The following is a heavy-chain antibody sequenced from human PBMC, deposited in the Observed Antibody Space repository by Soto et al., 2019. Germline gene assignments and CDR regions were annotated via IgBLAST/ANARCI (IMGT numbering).Heavy chain of an antibody. V-gene: IGHV1-69*01. CDR3: ARSTLHDYVDHRWAFDI. D-gene: IGHD4-17*01. CDR2: IIPIFGTA. Sequence: QVQLVQSGAEVKKPGSSVQVSCKASGGTFSSYAISWVRQAPGQGLEWMGGIIPIFGTANYAQKFQGRVTITADESTSTAYRELSSLRSDDTAVYYCARSTLHDYVDHRWAFDIWGQGTMVTVSS. J-gene: IGHJ3*02. CDR1: GGTFSSYA.